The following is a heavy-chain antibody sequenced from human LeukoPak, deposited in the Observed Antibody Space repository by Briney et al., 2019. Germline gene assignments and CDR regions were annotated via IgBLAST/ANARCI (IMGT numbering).Heavy chain of an antibody. CDR2: INHSGST. J-gene: IGHJ1*01. CDR3: ARVLYDLIDYYGSGSYRPPRGYFQH. D-gene: IGHD3-10*01. V-gene: IGHV4-34*01. CDR1: GGSFSGYY. Sequence: SETLSLTCAVYGGSFSGYYWSWIRQPPGKGLEWIGEINHSGSTNYNPSLKSRVTISVDTSKNQFSLKLSSVTAADTAVYYCARVLYDLIDYYGSGSYRPPRGYFQHWGQGTLVTVSS.